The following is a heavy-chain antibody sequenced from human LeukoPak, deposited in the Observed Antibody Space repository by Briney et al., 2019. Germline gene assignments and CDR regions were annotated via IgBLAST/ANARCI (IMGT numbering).Heavy chain of an antibody. Sequence: SETLSLTCTVSGGSISSGSYFWSWIRQPAGKGLEWIGRVYSSGITNYSPSLKSRVTISVDTSKNQFSLNLSSVTAADTAVYYCALSLGELSNSWGQGTLVTVSS. J-gene: IGHJ4*02. CDR2: VYSSGIT. D-gene: IGHD3-16*02. CDR1: GGSISSGSYF. CDR3: ALSLGELSNS. V-gene: IGHV4-61*02.